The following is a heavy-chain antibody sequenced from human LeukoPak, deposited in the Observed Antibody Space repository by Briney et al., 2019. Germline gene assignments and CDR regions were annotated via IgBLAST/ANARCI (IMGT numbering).Heavy chain of an antibody. Sequence: PGGSLRLSCAASGFTFSSYAMGWVRQAPGKGPEWVSSISGSGGHTYFADSVKGRFTISRDNTKNSLYLQMNSLRADDTAVYYCARGGYSYTWPPSYYYGMDVWGQGTTVT. CDR1: GFTFSSYA. CDR3: ARGGYSYTWPPSYYYGMDV. J-gene: IGHJ6*02. D-gene: IGHD5-18*01. CDR2: ISGSGGHT. V-gene: IGHV3-23*01.